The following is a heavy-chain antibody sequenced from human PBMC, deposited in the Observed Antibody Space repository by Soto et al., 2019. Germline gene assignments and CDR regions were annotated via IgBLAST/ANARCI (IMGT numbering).Heavy chain of an antibody. J-gene: IGHJ6*02. D-gene: IGHD1-1*01. CDR3: ARLLGTTGTTSYYYYGMDV. CDR1: GYSFTSYW. V-gene: IGHV5-10-1*01. CDR2: IDPSDSYT. Sequence: PGESRKISCKGSGYSFTSYWISWVRQMPGKGLEWMGRIDPSDSYTNYSPSFQGHVTISADKSISTAYLQWSSLKAPDTAMYYCARLLGTTGTTSYYYYGMDVWGQGTTVTVSS.